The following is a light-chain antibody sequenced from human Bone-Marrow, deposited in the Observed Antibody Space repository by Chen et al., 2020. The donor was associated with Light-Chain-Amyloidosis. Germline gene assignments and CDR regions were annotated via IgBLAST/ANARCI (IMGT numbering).Light chain of an antibody. CDR2: GSS. J-gene: IGKJ4*01. CDR1: QTISSNY. Sequence: EIVLTQSPGTLSLSPGEGANLSCRASQTISSNYLTWYQQKFGQAPRLLIYGSSSRAPGIPDRFTGSGSGTDFTLTINRLEPEDFAMYYCPQYGTSPLTFGGGTKVEIK. V-gene: IGKV3-20*01. CDR3: PQYGTSPLT.